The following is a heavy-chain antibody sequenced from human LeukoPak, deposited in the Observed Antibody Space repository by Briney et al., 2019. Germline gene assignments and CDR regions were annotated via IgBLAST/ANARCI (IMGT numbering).Heavy chain of an antibody. Sequence: GGSLRLSCVASGFTFSNFAMNWVRRAPGKGLEWVSTISGRGDGTYYADSVKGRFTISKDNSKNTLFLQMSNLSADDTALYYCAKGRLQEGTVFRGVITPVDYWGQGTLVTVTS. CDR3: AKGRLQEGTVFRGVITPVDY. V-gene: IGHV3-23*01. D-gene: IGHD3-10*01. CDR1: GFTFSNFA. J-gene: IGHJ4*02. CDR2: ISGRGDGT.